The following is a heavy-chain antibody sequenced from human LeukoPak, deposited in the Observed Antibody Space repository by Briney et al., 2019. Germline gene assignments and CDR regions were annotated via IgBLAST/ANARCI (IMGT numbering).Heavy chain of an antibody. CDR1: GFTFSSYS. D-gene: IGHD1-26*01. V-gene: IGHV3-48*01. Sequence: HPGGSLRLSCAASGFTFSSYSMNWVRQAPGKGLEWVSYISHSSTTIYYADSVKGRFTISRDNSKNTLYLQMNSLRAEDTAVYYCAKAEWERRTGTHWGQGTLVTVSS. CDR2: ISHSSTTI. J-gene: IGHJ4*02. CDR3: AKAEWERRTGTH.